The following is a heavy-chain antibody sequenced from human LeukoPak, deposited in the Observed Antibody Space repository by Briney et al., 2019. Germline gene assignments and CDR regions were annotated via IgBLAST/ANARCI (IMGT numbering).Heavy chain of an antibody. V-gene: IGHV4-39*07. CDR1: GGSISSSSYY. J-gene: IGHJ4*02. CDR3: ARTERLHHPIRFDY. Sequence: SETLSLTCTVSGGSISSSSYYWGWIRQPPGKGLEWIGSIYYSGSTYYNPPLKSRVTISVDTSKNQFSLKLSSVTAADTAVYYCARTERLHHPIRFDYWGQGTLVTVSS. D-gene: IGHD1-14*01. CDR2: IYYSGST.